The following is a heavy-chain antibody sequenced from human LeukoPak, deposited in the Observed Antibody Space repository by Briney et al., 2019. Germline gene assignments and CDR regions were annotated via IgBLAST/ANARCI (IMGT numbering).Heavy chain of an antibody. V-gene: IGHV3-20*04. J-gene: IGHJ4*02. CDR3: ARGGGYCSSTSCDPGV. CDR1: GFTFDDYG. D-gene: IGHD2-2*01. Sequence: GGSLRLSCAASGFTFDDYGMSWVRQAPGKGLEWVSGINWTGGSTGYADSVKGRFTISRYNAKNSLYLQLNSLRAEDTALYYCARGGGYCSSTSCDPGVWGQGTLVTVSS. CDR2: INWTGGST.